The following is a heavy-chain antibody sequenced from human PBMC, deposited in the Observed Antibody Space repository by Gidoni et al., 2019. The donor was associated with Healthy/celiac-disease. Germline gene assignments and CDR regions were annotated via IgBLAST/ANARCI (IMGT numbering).Heavy chain of an antibody. Sequence: QVQLQESGPGLVKPSGTLSLTCAVSGGSISSSNWWSWVRQPPGKGLEWIGEIYHSGSTHYNPSLKSRVTISVYKSKNQFSLKLSSVTAADTAVYYCARGGYCSSTSCYTPSDYYYYYGMDVWGQGTTVTVSS. D-gene: IGHD2-2*02. V-gene: IGHV4-4*02. J-gene: IGHJ6*02. CDR2: IYHSGST. CDR3: ARGGYCSSTSCYTPSDYYYYYGMDV. CDR1: GGSISSSNW.